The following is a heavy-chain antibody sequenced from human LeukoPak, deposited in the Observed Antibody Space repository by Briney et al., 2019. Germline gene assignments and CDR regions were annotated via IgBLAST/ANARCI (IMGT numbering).Heavy chain of an antibody. CDR2: ISYHGSNK. V-gene: IGHV3-30*03. CDR3: ATDQYSSGWSFDY. CDR1: GCTFSSYG. D-gene: IGHD6-19*01. J-gene: IGHJ4*02. Sequence: GRSLRLSCAASGCTFSSYGMHWVRQAPGKGLEWVAAISYHGSNKYYADSVKGRFTISRDNSKNTLYLQMNSLSAEDTAVYYCATDQYSSGWSFDYWGQGTLVTVSS.